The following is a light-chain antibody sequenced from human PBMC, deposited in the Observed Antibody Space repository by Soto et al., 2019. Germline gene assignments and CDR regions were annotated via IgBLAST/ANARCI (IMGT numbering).Light chain of an antibody. J-gene: IGKJ4*01. Sequence: EIVLTQSPATLSLSPGERATLSCRASQSVSTSSAWYQQKPGQAPRLLIYDASNRATGIPARFSGSGSGTDFSLTISSVEPEDFALYYCQQRSHTFGGGTKVEIK. V-gene: IGKV3-11*01. CDR1: QSVSTS. CDR3: QQRSHT. CDR2: DAS.